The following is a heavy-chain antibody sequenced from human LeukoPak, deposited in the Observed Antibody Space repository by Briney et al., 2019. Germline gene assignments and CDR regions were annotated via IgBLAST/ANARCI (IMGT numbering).Heavy chain of an antibody. V-gene: IGHV1-69*05. CDR2: IIPIFGTA. CDR1: GGTFSSYA. J-gene: IGHJ4*02. Sequence: SVKVSCKASGGTFSSYAISWVRQAPGQGLEWMGRIIPIFGTANYAQKFQGRVAITTDESSSTAYMELSSLRSEDTAVYYCARGGRYDFWSDYWGQGTLVTVSS. D-gene: IGHD3-3*01. CDR3: ARGGRYDFWSDY.